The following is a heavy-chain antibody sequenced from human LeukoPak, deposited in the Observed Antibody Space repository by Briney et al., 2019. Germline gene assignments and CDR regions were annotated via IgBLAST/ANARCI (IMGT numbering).Heavy chain of an antibody. CDR2: ISSSSSTI. D-gene: IGHD2-15*01. CDR3: ARDLGYCGAISCGLGY. CDR1: GFTFRSNS. V-gene: IGHV3-48*02. J-gene: IGHJ4*02. Sequence: PGGSLRLSCAASGFTFRSNSMNWVRLAPGKGLEWVSYISSSSSTIYYADSVKGRFTISRDNAKNSLYLQMNSLRDEDTAVYYCARDLGYCGAISCGLGYWGQGTLVTVSS.